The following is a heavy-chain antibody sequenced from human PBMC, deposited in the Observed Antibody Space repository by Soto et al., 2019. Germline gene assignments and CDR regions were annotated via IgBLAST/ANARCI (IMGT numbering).Heavy chain of an antibody. CDR3: AKDLYDSYGMDV. D-gene: IGHD3-16*01. V-gene: IGHV3-23*01. J-gene: IGHJ6*02. CDR2: ISATGGST. Sequence: EVQLLESGGGLVQPGGSLRLSCAASGFTFSSYAMSWVRQAPGRGLEWVSSISATGGSTHYADSVKARFIISRDYSKKKLYLQMNSLRAEDTAIYYCAKDLYDSYGMDVWGQGTTVTVSS. CDR1: GFTFSSYA.